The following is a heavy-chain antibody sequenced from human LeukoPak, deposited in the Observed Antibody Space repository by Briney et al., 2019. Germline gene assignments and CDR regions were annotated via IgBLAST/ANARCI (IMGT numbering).Heavy chain of an antibody. CDR2: IYYSGST. V-gene: IGHV4-30-4*08. CDR3: ARVSTVTIFGVVITYYFDY. Sequence: SETLSLTCTVSGGSINSGDYYWSWIRQPPGKGLEWIGYIYYSGSTYYNPSLKSRVTISVDTSKNQFSLKLSSVTAADTAVYYCARVSTVTIFGVVITYYFDYWGQGTLVTVSS. CDR1: GGSINSGDYY. D-gene: IGHD3-3*01. J-gene: IGHJ4*02.